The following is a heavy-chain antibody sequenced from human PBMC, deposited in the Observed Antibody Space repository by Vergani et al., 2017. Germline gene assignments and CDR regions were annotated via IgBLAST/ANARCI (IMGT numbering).Heavy chain of an antibody. D-gene: IGHD3-3*01. CDR2: IIPIFGTA. J-gene: IGHJ5*02. Sequence: QVQLVQSGAEVKKPGSSVKVSCKASGGTFSSYAISWVRQAPGQGLEWMGGIIPIFGTANYAQKFQGRVTITADESTSTAYMELSSLRSEDTAVYYCARESPPNYDFWSGYINWFDPWGQGTLVTVSS. CDR1: GGTFSSYA. V-gene: IGHV1-69*01. CDR3: ARESPPNYDFWSGYINWFDP.